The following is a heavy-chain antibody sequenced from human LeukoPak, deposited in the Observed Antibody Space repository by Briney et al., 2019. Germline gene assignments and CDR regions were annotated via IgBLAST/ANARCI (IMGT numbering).Heavy chain of an antibody. D-gene: IGHD3-22*01. CDR3: ARHSYYYDSSGYYLYYFDY. Sequence: SETLSLTCAVYGGSFSGYYWSWIRQPPGKGLEWIGYIYYSGSTNYNPSLKSRVTISVDTSKNQFSLKLSSVTAADTAVYYCARHSYYYDSSGYYLYYFDYWGQGSLVTVSS. V-gene: IGHV4-59*08. CDR2: IYYSGST. J-gene: IGHJ4*02. CDR1: GGSFSGYY.